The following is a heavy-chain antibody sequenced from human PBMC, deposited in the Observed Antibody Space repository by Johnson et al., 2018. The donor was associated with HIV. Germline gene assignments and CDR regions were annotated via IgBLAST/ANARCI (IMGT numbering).Heavy chain of an antibody. CDR2: ISSSGSPI. CDR1: GFTFSDYF. D-gene: IGHD2-2*01. Sequence: QVQLVESGGGLVKPGGSLRLSCAGSGFTFSDYFMSYIRQAPGKGLEWISYISSSGSPIYYADYVKGRFTLSRDNAKNSLFLQMHSLRVEDTAIYYCARVGYQLHDAFDLWGQGTMVTVSS. CDR3: ARVGYQLHDAFDL. V-gene: IGHV3-11*01. J-gene: IGHJ3*01.